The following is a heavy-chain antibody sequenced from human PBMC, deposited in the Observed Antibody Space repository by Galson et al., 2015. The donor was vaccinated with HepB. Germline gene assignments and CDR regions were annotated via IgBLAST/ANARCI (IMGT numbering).Heavy chain of an antibody. CDR2: IWFDGSNE. J-gene: IGHJ4*02. CDR3: AREIKGGWYHSEY. D-gene: IGHD2-2*01. CDR1: GFDFSIYG. Sequence: SLRLSCAASGFDFSIYGMNWVRQAPGKGLEWVAVIWFDGSNEGYVDSVKGRFTISRDNSQKTLYLQMNSLRAEDTAVYYCAREIKGGWYHSEYWGQGALVTVSS. V-gene: IGHV3-33*01.